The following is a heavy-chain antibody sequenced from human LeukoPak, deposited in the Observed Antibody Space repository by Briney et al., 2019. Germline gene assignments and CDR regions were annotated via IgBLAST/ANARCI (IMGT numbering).Heavy chain of an antibody. CDR1: GGSISSSSSY. V-gene: IGHV4-39*07. D-gene: IGHD3-22*01. J-gene: IGHJ4*02. Sequence: PSETLSLTCAVSGGSISSSSSYWGWIRQPPGKGLEWIGSFYYSGSTYYNSSLKSRVTISGDTSQKQFSLKLSSVTAADMAVYYCARHLDYYDSSAYYDYWGQGTLVTVSS. CDR3: ARHLDYYDSSAYYDY. CDR2: FYYSGST.